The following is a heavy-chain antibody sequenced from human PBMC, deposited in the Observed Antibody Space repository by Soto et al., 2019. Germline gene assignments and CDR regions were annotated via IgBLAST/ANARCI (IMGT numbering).Heavy chain of an antibody. CDR1: GYTFTSYG. V-gene: IGHV1-18*01. CDR3: SRSSLRYFDWLSSLVRDAFDI. CDR2: ISAYNGNT. J-gene: IGHJ3*02. D-gene: IGHD3-9*01. Sequence: ASVKVSCKASGYTFTSYGISWVRQAPGQGLEWMGWISAYNGNTNYAQKLQGRVTMTTDTSTSTVYLELRSLRSDDTAVYYCSRSSLRYFDWLSSLVRDAFDIWGKGQWSPSPQ.